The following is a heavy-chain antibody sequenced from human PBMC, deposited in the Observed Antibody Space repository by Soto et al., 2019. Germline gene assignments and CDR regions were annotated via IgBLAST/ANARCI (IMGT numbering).Heavy chain of an antibody. V-gene: IGHV3-48*01. D-gene: IGHD1-1*01. Sequence: GGSLRLSCAASGFTFSSYSMNWVRQAPGKGLEWVSYISSSSSTIYYADSVKGRFTISRDNAKNSLYLQMNSLRAEDTAVYYCARALNDPRPYYYYYYMDVWGKGTTVTVSS. J-gene: IGHJ6*03. CDR2: ISSSSSTI. CDR3: ARALNDPRPYYYYYYMDV. CDR1: GFTFSSYS.